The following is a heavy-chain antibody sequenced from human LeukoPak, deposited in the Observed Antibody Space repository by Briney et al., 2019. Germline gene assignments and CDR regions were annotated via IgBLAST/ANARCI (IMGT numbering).Heavy chain of an antibody. J-gene: IGHJ4*02. V-gene: IGHV4-34*01. Sequence: SETLSLTCAVYGGSFSGYYWSWIRQPPGKGLEWIGEINHSGSTNYNPSLKSRVTISVDTSKDQFSLKLSSVTAADTAVYYCARGRIAAVAYYFDYWGQGTLVTVSS. CDR2: INHSGST. CDR3: ARGRIAAVAYYFDY. CDR1: GGSFSGYY. D-gene: IGHD6-13*01.